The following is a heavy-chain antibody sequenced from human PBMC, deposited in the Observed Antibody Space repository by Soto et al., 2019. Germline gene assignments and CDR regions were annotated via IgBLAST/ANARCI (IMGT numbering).Heavy chain of an antibody. Sequence: QLQLQESGPGLVRPSQTLSLSCTVSGASISSGGYYWSWIRQHPGKGLEWIGNIYYSGSTFYSPSLMSRVTISVDMSKIQFYLRLSSVTAADTAVYYCAREYYYDRSGLGHFDYWGQGTLVTVSS. CDR3: AREYYYDRSGLGHFDY. CDR2: IYYSGST. CDR1: GASISSGGYY. D-gene: IGHD3-22*01. J-gene: IGHJ4*02. V-gene: IGHV4-31*03.